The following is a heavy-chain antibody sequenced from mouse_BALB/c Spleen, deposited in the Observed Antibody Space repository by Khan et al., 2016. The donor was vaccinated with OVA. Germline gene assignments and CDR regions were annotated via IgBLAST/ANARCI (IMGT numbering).Heavy chain of an antibody. CDR1: GFSLTNYG. CDR3: ARQPYYHYYLMDY. V-gene: IGHV2-6-1*01. D-gene: IGHD2-10*01. Sequence: QVQLKESGPGLVAPSQSLSITCTISGFSLTNYGIHWVRQPPGKGLEWLVVMWSDRSTTYNSVLKSRLSISKDNSKSQVFLKMHSLQIDDTAMYYCARQPYYHYYLMDYWGQGTSVTVSS. CDR2: MWSDRST. J-gene: IGHJ4*01.